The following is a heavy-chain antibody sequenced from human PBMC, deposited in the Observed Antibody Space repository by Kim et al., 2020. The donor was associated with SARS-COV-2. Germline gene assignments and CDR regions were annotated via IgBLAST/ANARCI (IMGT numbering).Heavy chain of an antibody. Sequence: DSVKGRFTISRENSKNMLYLQMDGLGAEDTAVYYCARGDCSSSSCYYFDSWGQGALVTVSS. J-gene: IGHJ4*02. V-gene: IGHV3-30*07. CDR3: ARGDCSSSSCYYFDS. D-gene: IGHD2-15*01.